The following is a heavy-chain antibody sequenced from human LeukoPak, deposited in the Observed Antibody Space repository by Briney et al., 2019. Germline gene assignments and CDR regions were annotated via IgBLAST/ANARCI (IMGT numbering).Heavy chain of an antibody. J-gene: IGHJ4*02. Sequence: ASVKVSCKVPGYSLTELSMQWVRQAPGKGLECLGGFDPEEAKMVYAQKFQGRVTMTEDTSTDTAYMELRGLRSEDTAVYYCATRSGDFWSGYVDWGRGTLVTVSS. CDR3: ATRSGDFWSGYVD. CDR1: GYSLTELS. CDR2: FDPEEAKM. D-gene: IGHD3-3*01. V-gene: IGHV1-24*01.